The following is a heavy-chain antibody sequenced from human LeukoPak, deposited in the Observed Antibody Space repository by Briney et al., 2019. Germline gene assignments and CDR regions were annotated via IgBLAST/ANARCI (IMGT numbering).Heavy chain of an antibody. Sequence: GGSLRLSCAASGFTFSSYSMNWVRQARGKGLEWVSYISSSSTIYYADSVKGRFTISRGDAKNSLYLQMNSLRDEDTAVYYCARGVGATGMYYFDYWGQGPLVPVSS. CDR2: ISSSSTI. V-gene: IGHV3-48*02. CDR1: GFTFSSYS. D-gene: IGHD1-26*01. J-gene: IGHJ4*02. CDR3: ARGVGATGMYYFDY.